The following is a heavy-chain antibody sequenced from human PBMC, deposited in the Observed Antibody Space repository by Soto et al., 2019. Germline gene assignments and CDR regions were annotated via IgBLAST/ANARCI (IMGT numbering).Heavy chain of an antibody. CDR1: GFTFRSYA. CDR2: ISGSGGTT. V-gene: IGHV3-23*01. Sequence: GRSLKISCVASGFTFRSYALNWVRQAPGRGLEWVSAISGSGGTTYYADSVKGRFTISRDNSKNTLYLQMNSLRAEDTAVYYCAKDSRIAARQSYYYYYGMDVWGQGTTVTVAS. J-gene: IGHJ6*02. CDR3: AKDSRIAARQSYYYYYGMDV. D-gene: IGHD6-6*01.